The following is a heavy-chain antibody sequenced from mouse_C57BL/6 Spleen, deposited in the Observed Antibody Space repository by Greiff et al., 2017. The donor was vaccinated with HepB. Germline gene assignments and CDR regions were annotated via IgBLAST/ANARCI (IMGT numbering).Heavy chain of an antibody. CDR2: ISSGSSTI. CDR3: ARTYYYGSSFAY. CDR1: GFTFSDYG. J-gene: IGHJ3*01. Sequence: EVMLVESGGGLVKPGGSLKLSCAASGFTFSDYGMHWVRQAPEKGLEWVAYISSGSSTIYYADTVKGRFTISRDNAKNTLFLQMTSLRSEDTAMYYCARTYYYGSSFAYWGQGTLVTVSA. V-gene: IGHV5-17*01. D-gene: IGHD1-1*01.